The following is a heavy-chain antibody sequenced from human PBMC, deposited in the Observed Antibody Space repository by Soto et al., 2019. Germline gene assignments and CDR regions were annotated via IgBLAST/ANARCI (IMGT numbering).Heavy chain of an antibody. D-gene: IGHD3-3*01. CDR2: ISGSGDNT. J-gene: IGHJ6*03. Sequence: EVQLLESGGGLVQPGGSLRLSCAASGFTFSSYALNWVRQSPGKVLEWVSVISGSGDNTYYADSVKGRFTISRDNSKNTLYLQMNRLRAEDTAVYYCAKDLGTDDFWSAYYTYSYMDVWGKGTTVTVSS. CDR3: AKDLGTDDFWSAYYTYSYMDV. V-gene: IGHV3-23*01. CDR1: GFTFSSYA.